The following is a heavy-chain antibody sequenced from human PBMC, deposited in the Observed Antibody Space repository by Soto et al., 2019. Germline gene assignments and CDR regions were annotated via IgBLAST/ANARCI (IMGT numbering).Heavy chain of an antibody. Sequence: PSETLSLTCTVSGGSISSGGYYWSWIRQHPGKGLEWIGYIYYSGSTYYNPSLKSRVTISVDTSKNQFSLKLSSVTAADTAVYYCARVRSGGSSWYLGPWGQGTLVTVSS. J-gene: IGHJ5*02. D-gene: IGHD6-13*01. V-gene: IGHV4-31*03. CDR1: GGSISSGGYY. CDR3: ARVRSGGSSWYLGP. CDR2: IYYSGST.